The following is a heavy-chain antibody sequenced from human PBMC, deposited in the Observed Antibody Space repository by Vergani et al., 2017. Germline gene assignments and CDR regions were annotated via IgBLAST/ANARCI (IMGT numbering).Heavy chain of an antibody. D-gene: IGHD3-16*01. V-gene: IGHV4-61*02. CDR1: GVSMQSGSFY. CDR3: ARDANGGGRYRSFAFDI. J-gene: IGHJ3*02. Sequence: QVQLHESGPGLVKPSETLSLICSVSGVSMQSGSFYWTWIRQTAERRLEWMGRVYPSGTTNYNPSLNGRVTISVDTSKNQFSLNLRSVTAADTAVYYCARDANGGGRYRSFAFDIWGQGAMVSVSS. CDR2: VYPSGTT.